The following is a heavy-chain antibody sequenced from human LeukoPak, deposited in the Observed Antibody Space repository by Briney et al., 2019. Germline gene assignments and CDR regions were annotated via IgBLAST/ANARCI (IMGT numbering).Heavy chain of an antibody. J-gene: IGHJ6*03. CDR1: GFTFTSSA. D-gene: IGHD3-10*01. CDR3: ARTTMVRGTYYMDV. Sequence: GASVKVSCKASGFTFTSSAMQWVRQARGQRLEWIGWIVVGSGNTNYAQKFQERVTITRDMSTSTAYMELSSLRSEDTAVYYCARTTMVRGTYYMDVWGKGTTVTISS. CDR2: IVVGSGNT. V-gene: IGHV1-58*02.